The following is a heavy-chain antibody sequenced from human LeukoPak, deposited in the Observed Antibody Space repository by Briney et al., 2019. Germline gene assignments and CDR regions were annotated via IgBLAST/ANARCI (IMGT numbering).Heavy chain of an antibody. Sequence: GGSLRLSCAASGFSFSTQRMHWVRQAPGKGLVWVSYINIDERITGYADSVKGRFTISRDNSKNTLYLQMSSLRAEDTAVYSCARGYCTSSSCYNDYWGQGTLVTVSS. D-gene: IGHD2-2*02. CDR3: ARGYCTSSSCYNDY. CDR2: INIDERIT. V-gene: IGHV3-74*01. CDR1: GFSFSTQR. J-gene: IGHJ4*02.